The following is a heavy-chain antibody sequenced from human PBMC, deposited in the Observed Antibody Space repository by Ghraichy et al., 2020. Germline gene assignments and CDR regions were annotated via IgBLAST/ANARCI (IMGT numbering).Heavy chain of an antibody. D-gene: IGHD6-13*01. CDR3: ARDKRWEFPATKQQTVNIDH. V-gene: IGHV3-7*01. CDR1: GFTFSNSW. Sequence: GESLNISCAASGFTFSNSWMSWVRQAPGKGLEWVANIKPDGSEKYYVDSVKGRFTISRDNAKNSLYLQMSSLRDEDMAVYYCARDKRWEFPATKQQTVNIDHWGQGTLVTVSS. CDR2: IKPDGSEK. J-gene: IGHJ4*02.